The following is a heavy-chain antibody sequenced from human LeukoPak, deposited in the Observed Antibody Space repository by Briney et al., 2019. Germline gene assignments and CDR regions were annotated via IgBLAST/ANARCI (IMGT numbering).Heavy chain of an antibody. Sequence: GGSLRLSCAASGFTFDDYTMHWVRQAPGKGLEWVSLISWDGGSTYYADSVKGRFTISRDNSKNSLYLQMNSLRTEGTALYYCAKDTLGGSSYYFDYWGQGTLVTVSS. CDR2: ISWDGGST. D-gene: IGHD3-16*01. V-gene: IGHV3-43*01. J-gene: IGHJ4*02. CDR1: GFTFDDYT. CDR3: AKDTLGGSSYYFDY.